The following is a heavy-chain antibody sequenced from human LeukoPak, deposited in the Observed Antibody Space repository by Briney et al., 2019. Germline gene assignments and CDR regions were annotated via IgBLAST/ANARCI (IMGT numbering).Heavy chain of an antibody. CDR1: GGSISSYY. D-gene: IGHD6-13*01. Sequence: SETLSLTCTVSGGSISSYYWSWIRQPPGKGLEWIGYIYYSGSTNYNPSLKSRVTISVDTSKNQFSLKLSSVTAADTAVYYCARHSSWYETFDYWGQGTLVTASS. CDR3: ARHSSWYETFDY. J-gene: IGHJ4*02. V-gene: IGHV4-59*08. CDR2: IYYSGST.